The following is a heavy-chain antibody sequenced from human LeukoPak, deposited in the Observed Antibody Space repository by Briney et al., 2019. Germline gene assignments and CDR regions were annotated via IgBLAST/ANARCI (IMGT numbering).Heavy chain of an antibody. Sequence: SETLSLTCAAYGGSFSGYYWSWIRQPPGKGLEWIGEINHSGSTNYNPSLKSRVTISVDTSKNQFSLKLSSVTAADTAVYYCARRHRYYGEHDYWGQGTLVTVSS. CDR2: INHSGST. V-gene: IGHV4-34*01. D-gene: IGHD4-17*01. CDR3: ARRHRYYGEHDY. J-gene: IGHJ4*02. CDR1: GGSFSGYY.